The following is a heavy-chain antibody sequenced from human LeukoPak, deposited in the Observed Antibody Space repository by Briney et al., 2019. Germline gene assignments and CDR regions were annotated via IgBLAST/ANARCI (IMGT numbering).Heavy chain of an antibody. CDR3: AKGRQWLVHDY. J-gene: IGHJ4*02. Sequence: GRSLRLSCAASGFTFSSYAMHWVRQAPGKGLEWAAVISYDGSNKYYADSVKGRFTISRDNSKNTLYLQMNSLRAEDTAVYYCAKGRQWLVHDYWGQGTLVTVSS. CDR2: ISYDGSNK. D-gene: IGHD6-19*01. CDR1: GFTFSSYA. V-gene: IGHV3-30-3*01.